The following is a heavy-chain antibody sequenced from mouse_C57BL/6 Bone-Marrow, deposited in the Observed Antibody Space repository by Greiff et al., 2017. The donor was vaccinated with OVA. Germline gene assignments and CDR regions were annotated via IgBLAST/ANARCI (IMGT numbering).Heavy chain of an antibody. V-gene: IGHV1-42*01. CDR2: INPSTGGT. CDR1: GYSFTGYY. CDR3: ARSEY. Sequence: EVKLVESGPELVKPGASVKISCKASGYSFTGYYMNWVKQSPEKSLEWIGEINPSTGGTTYNQKFKAKATLTVDKSSSTAYMQLKSLTSEDSAVYYCARSEYWGQGTTLTVSS. J-gene: IGHJ2*01.